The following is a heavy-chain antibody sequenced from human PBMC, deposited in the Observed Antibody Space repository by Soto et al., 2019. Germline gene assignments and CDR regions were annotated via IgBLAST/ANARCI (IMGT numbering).Heavy chain of an antibody. Sequence: PSETLSLTCAVSGYSISSGYYWGWIRQPPGKGLEWIGSIYHSGSTYYNPSLKSRVTISVDTSKNQFSLKLSSVTAADTAVYYCARVLAVAGIYYYYGMDVWGQGTTVTV. D-gene: IGHD6-19*01. CDR1: GYSISSGYY. V-gene: IGHV4-38-2*01. J-gene: IGHJ6*02. CDR2: IYHSGST. CDR3: ARVLAVAGIYYYYGMDV.